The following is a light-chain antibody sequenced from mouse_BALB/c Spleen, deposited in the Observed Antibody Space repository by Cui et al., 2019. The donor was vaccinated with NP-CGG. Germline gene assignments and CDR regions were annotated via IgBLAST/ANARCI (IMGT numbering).Light chain of an antibody. J-gene: IGLJ1*01. CDR3: TLWYSNHWV. Sequence: QAVVTQESALTTSPGETATLTCRSNTGAVTTSNYANWVQEKPDHLFTGLIGGTNNRAPGVPARFSGSLIGDKAALTITRAQTEDEAIYFCTLWYSNHWVFGGGTKLTVL. V-gene: IGLV1*01. CDR1: TGAVTTSNY. CDR2: GTN.